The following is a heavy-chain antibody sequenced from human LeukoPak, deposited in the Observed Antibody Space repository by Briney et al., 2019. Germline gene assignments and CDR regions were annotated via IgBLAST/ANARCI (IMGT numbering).Heavy chain of an antibody. D-gene: IGHD3-3*01. CDR3: ARDQAGTYYDFWSGYYDYYYYYGMDV. CDR1: GFTFSSYE. Sequence: GGSLRLSCAASGFTFSSYEMNWVRQAPGKGLEWVSYISSSGSTIYYADSVKGRFTISRDNAKNSLYLQMNSLRAEDTAVHYCARDQAGTYYDFWSGYYDYYYYYGMDVWGQGTTVTVSS. V-gene: IGHV3-48*03. J-gene: IGHJ6*02. CDR2: ISSSGSTI.